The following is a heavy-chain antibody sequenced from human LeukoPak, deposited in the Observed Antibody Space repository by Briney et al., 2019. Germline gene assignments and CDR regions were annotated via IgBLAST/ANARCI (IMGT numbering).Heavy chain of an antibody. Sequence: GASVKVSCKASGYTFTSYAMNWVRQAPGQGLEWMGWINTNTGNPTYAQGFTGRFVFSLDTSVSTAYLQISSLKAEDTAVYYCARAGPRVYRVGATTGVSGLWNFDLWGRGTLVTVSS. V-gene: IGHV7-4-1*02. J-gene: IGHJ2*01. CDR3: ARAGPRVYRVGATTGVSGLWNFDL. CDR2: INTNTGNP. CDR1: GYTFTSYA. D-gene: IGHD1-26*01.